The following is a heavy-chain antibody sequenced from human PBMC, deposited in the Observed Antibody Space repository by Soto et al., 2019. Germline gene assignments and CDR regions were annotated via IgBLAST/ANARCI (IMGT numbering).Heavy chain of an antibody. CDR1: GYTFTDYY. CDR3: ARGGREVPRIPYDT. V-gene: IGHV1-2*02. Sequence: QVPLVQSGAEVKKPGASVYVSCKASGYTFTDYYVHWVRQAPGQGLEWMGWINPNVGGTNYARKFQGRVTMTRDTSISTVYMKLTRLSPDDTAIYYCARGGREVPRIPYDTWGQGTRVTVSS. CDR2: INPNVGGT. D-gene: IGHD3-16*01. J-gene: IGHJ5*02.